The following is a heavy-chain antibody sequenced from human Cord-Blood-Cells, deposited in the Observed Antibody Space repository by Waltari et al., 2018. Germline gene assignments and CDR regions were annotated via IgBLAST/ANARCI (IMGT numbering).Heavy chain of an antibody. CDR2: INPNSGGT. J-gene: IGHJ3*02. V-gene: IGHV1-2*02. Sequence: QVQLVQSVAEVKKPVASVKVYCKAPGYTFTRYYMHWVGQAPGQGLEWMGWINPNSGGTNYAQKFQGRVTMTRDTSISTAYMELSRLRSDDTAVYYCASIAAAGTRAFDIWGQGTMVTVSS. CDR3: ASIAAAGTRAFDI. D-gene: IGHD6-13*01. CDR1: GYTFTRYY.